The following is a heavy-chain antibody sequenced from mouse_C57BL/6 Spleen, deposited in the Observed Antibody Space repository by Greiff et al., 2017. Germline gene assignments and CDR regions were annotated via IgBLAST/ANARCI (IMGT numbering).Heavy chain of an antibody. Sequence: VQLQQPGAELVRPGSSVKLSCKASGYTFTSYWMDWVKQRPGHGLEWIGNIYPSDSGTHYNQKFKDKATLTADKSSSTAYMQLSSLTSEDSAVYYCARPMTTVVAGNWYFDVWGTGTTVTVSS. V-gene: IGHV1-61*01. D-gene: IGHD1-1*01. CDR3: ARPMTTVVAGNWYFDV. CDR1: GYTFTSYW. CDR2: IYPSDSGT. J-gene: IGHJ1*03.